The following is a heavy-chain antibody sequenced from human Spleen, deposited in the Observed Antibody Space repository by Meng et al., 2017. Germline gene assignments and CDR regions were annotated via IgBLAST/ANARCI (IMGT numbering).Heavy chain of an antibody. CDR2: INHSGST. Sequence: GQLQESGPGPVNPSETLALPCPGSGGSNSSYYWSWIRQPAGKGLEWIGEINHSGSTNYNPSLESRATISVDTSQNNLFLKLSSVTAADSAVYYCARGPTTMAHDFDYWGQGTLVTVSS. D-gene: IGHD4-11*01. CDR1: GGSNSSYY. J-gene: IGHJ4*02. CDR3: ARGPTTMAHDFDY. V-gene: IGHV4-59*12.